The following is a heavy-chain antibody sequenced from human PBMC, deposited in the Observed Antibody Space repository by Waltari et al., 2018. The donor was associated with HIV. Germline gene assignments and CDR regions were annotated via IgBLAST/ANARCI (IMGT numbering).Heavy chain of an antibody. V-gene: IGHV3-30*02. Sequence: QVQLVESGGGVVQPGGSLRLSCAASGFTSSSYGMHWVRQAPGKGLEWVAFIRYDGSNKYYADSVKGRFTISRDNSKNTLYLQMNSLRAEDTAVYYCAKGYSYGHDYWGQGTLVTVSS. CDR3: AKGYSYGHDY. J-gene: IGHJ4*02. CDR2: IRYDGSNK. D-gene: IGHD5-18*01. CDR1: GFTSSSYG.